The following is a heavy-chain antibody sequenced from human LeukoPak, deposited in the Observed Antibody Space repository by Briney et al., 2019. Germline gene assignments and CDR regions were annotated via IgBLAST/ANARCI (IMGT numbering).Heavy chain of an antibody. Sequence: PGGSQRLSCAASGFTFNNYAMHWVRQAPGKGLEWVAVISYDGSNENYADSVKGRFTISRDNSKNTLYLQMNSLRPEDTAVYYCAKDDGYYYDSSGYLADYWGQGTLVTVSS. J-gene: IGHJ4*02. CDR2: ISYDGSNE. CDR1: GFTFNNYA. D-gene: IGHD3-22*01. CDR3: AKDDGYYYDSSGYLADY. V-gene: IGHV3-30*04.